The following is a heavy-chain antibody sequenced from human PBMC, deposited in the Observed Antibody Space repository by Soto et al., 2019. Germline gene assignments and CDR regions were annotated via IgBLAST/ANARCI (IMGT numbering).Heavy chain of an antibody. CDR2: INHNNGDT. CDR3: ARGKDIVLPGPHWFDP. CDR1: ASTLIAYY. V-gene: IGHV1-2*02. D-gene: IGHD2-8*02. J-gene: IGHJ5*02. Sequence: XSVKVSCKASASTLIAYYFHWVRQAPGQGLEWMGWINHNNGDTNYAQKFQVRVTMTRDTSIRTAYLELRSLISDDTAVYYCARGKDIVLPGPHWFDPWGQGTLVTVSS.